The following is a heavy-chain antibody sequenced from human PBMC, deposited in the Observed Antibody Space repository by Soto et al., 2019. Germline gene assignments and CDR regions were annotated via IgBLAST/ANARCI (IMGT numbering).Heavy chain of an antibody. V-gene: IGHV1-8*01. D-gene: IGHD6-19*01. CDR1: GYTFTSYD. Sequence: ASVKVSCKASGYTFTSYDIYWVRQATGQGLEWMGWMNPNTGNSGYAQKFQGRVTMTSDTSISTAHMELSSLRSEDTAVYYCARVDSSGWYWFDPWGQGTLVTVSS. J-gene: IGHJ5*02. CDR3: ARVDSSGWYWFDP. CDR2: MNPNTGNS.